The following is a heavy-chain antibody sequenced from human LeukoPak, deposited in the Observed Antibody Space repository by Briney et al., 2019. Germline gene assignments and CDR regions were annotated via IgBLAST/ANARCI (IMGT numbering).Heavy chain of an antibody. CDR1: GYTFTSYG. D-gene: IGHD2-2*01. V-gene: IGHV1-18*01. CDR2: ISAYNGNT. CDR3: ARYCRGTSCPGPFRYWFAP. Sequence: ASVKVSCKASGYTFTSYGIRWVRQAPGQGLEWMGWISAYNGNTNYAQKLQGRVTMTTDTSTSTAYMELRSLRSDDTAVYYCARYCRGTSCPGPFRYWFAPCGQGTLVTVSS. J-gene: IGHJ5*02.